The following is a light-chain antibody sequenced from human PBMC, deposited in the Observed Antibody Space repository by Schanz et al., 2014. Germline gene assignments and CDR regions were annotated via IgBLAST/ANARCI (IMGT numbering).Light chain of an antibody. CDR1: TGTVTSGHY. Sequence: QAVVTQEPSLTVSPGGTVTLTCGSSTGTVTSGHYPYWFQQKPGQAPKTLIYDTTFKHSWTPARFSASLLGGKAALTLSGAQRDDEADHYCLLQYSGGTRVFGGGTQLTVL. V-gene: IGLV7-46*01. J-gene: IGLJ3*02. CDR2: DTT. CDR3: LLQYSGGTRV.